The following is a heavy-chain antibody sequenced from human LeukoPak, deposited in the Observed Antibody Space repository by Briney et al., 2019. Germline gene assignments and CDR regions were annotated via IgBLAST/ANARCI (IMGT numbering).Heavy chain of an antibody. CDR3: AIDIVVVPAATDDY. CDR1: GFTFSSYE. CDR2: ISSSGSTI. Sequence: PGGSLRLSCAASGFTFSSYEMNWVRQAPGKGLEWVSYISSSGSTIYYADSVKGRFTISRDNAKNSLYLRMNSLRAEDTAVYYCAIDIVVVPAATDDYWGQGTLVTVSS. D-gene: IGHD2-2*01. J-gene: IGHJ4*02. V-gene: IGHV3-48*03.